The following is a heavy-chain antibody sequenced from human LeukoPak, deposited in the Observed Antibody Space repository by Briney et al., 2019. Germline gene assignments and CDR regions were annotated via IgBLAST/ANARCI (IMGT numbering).Heavy chain of an antibody. D-gene: IGHD2-2*01. J-gene: IGHJ5*02. V-gene: IGHV4-39*01. CDR1: GGSISSSSYY. CDR3: ARHGLGYCSSTNCYALNP. Sequence: SETLSLTCTVSGGSISSSSYYWGWIRQPPGKGLEWIGSIYYIGSTYYNPSLKSRVTISVDTSKNQFSLKLSSVTAADTAVYYCARHGLGYCSSTNCYALNPWGQGTLVTVSS. CDR2: IYYIGST.